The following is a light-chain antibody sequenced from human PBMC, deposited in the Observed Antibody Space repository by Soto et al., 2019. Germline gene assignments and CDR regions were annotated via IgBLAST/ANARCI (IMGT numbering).Light chain of an antibody. V-gene: IGKV1-5*01. CDR1: QSIGRW. J-gene: IGKJ2*01. CDR2: DAF. Sequence: MTQSPSTLSASVGDRVTITCRASQSIGRWLAWYQQKPGKAPKLLISDAFSLESGVPSRFSGSGFGTEFTLTISSLQPEDFATYHCQQYDSYSHTFG. CDR3: QQYDSYSHT.